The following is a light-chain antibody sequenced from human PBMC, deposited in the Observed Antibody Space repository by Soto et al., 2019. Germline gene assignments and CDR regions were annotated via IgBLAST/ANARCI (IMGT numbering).Light chain of an antibody. Sequence: EIVLTQSPGTLSLSPGERATLSCRASQSVRNNNLNWYQQKAGQAPRLLIYGASIRATGIPDRFSGSGSGTDFTLTISRLEPEDFAVYYCHQYDSWTFGQGTKVDIK. CDR1: QSVRNNN. CDR2: GAS. CDR3: HQYDSWT. V-gene: IGKV3-20*01. J-gene: IGKJ1*01.